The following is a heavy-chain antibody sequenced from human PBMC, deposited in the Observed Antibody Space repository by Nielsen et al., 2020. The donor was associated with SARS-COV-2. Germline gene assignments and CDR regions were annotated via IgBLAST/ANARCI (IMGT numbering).Heavy chain of an antibody. CDR2: IDPSDSYT. J-gene: IGHJ5*02. D-gene: IGHD5-12*01. CDR1: GHSFTSYW. V-gene: IGHV5-10-1*01. Sequence: GESLKISCKGSGHSFTSYWISWVRQMPGKGLEWMGRIDPSDSYTNYSPSFQGHVTISADKSISTAYLQWSSLKASDTAMYYCARVWLRPSGDPYWFDPWGQGTLVTVSS. CDR3: ARVWLRPSGDPYWFDP.